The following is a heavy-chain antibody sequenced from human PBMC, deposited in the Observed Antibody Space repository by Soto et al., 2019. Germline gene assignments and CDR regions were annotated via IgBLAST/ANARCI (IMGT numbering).Heavy chain of an antibody. Sequence: GGSLRLSCVASGFTFSSYGMSWVRQAPGKGLEWVAGVSGISGRTDYADSVKGRFTISRDNSNNILYLQLNSLRAEDTAIYYCAKQRKYRAYYYPMDVWGQGATVTVSS. V-gene: IGHV3-23*01. CDR2: VSGISGRT. CDR1: GFTFSSYG. D-gene: IGHD5-18*01. J-gene: IGHJ6*02. CDR3: AKQRKYRAYYYPMDV.